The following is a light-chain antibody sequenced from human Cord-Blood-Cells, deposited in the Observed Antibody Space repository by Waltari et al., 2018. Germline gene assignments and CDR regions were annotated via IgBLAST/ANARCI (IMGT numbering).Light chain of an antibody. V-gene: IGLV2-8*01. CDR2: EVS. CDR1: SSDVGGYNY. Sequence: QSALTQPPSASGSPGQSVTISCTGTSSDVGGYNYVSWYQQHPGKAPKLMMYEVSKRPSGVPDRFSGSNSGHTASLTVSGLQAEDEADYYCSSDAGSNNLVFGGGTKLTVL. J-gene: IGLJ2*01. CDR3: SSDAGSNNLV.